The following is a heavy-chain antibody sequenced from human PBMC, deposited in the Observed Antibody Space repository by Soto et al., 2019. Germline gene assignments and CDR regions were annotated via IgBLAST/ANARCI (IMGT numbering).Heavy chain of an antibody. V-gene: IGHV3-73*01. CDR3: TRQGGYCGGGSCYAFNDY. Sequence: EVQLVESGGGLVQPGGSLKLSCAASGFTFSASAIHWVRQASGKGLEWVGRVRTKTNNYATAYAASVEGRFTISRDDSKNTAYLQMNSLKTEDTAVYYCTRQGGYCGGGSCYAFNDYGGQGALVTVSS. D-gene: IGHD2-15*01. J-gene: IGHJ4*02. CDR2: VRTKTNNYAT. CDR1: GFTFSASA.